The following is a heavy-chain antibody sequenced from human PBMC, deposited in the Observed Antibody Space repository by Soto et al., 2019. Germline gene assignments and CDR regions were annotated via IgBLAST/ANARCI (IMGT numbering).Heavy chain of an antibody. CDR2: IYYSGST. CDR1: GGSITDHY. CDR3: ARQSSGCSSTSCHYYYYGMDV. D-gene: IGHD2-2*01. Sequence: TSETQSLTWSVSGGSITDHYWSWIRKPPGKGLEWIGYIYYSGSTYYNPSLKSRVTISVDTSKNQFSLKLSSVTAADTAVYYCARQSSGCSSTSCHYYYYGMDVWGQGTTVTVSS. V-gene: IGHV4-59*06. J-gene: IGHJ6*02.